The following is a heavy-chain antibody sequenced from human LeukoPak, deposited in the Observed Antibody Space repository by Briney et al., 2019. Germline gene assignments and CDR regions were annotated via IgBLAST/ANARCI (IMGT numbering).Heavy chain of an antibody. CDR3: AKKQGLLGYSYGSFDY. Sequence: GGSLRLSCAASGFTFSSYAMSWVRQAPGKGLEWVSAISGSGGSTYYADSVKGRFTISRDNSKNTLYLQMNSLRAEDTAVYYCAKKQGLLGYSYGSFDYWGQGTLVTVSS. D-gene: IGHD5-18*01. CDR2: ISGSGGST. V-gene: IGHV3-23*01. J-gene: IGHJ4*02. CDR1: GFTFSSYA.